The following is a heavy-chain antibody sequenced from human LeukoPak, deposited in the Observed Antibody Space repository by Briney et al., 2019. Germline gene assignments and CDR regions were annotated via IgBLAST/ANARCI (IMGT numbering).Heavy chain of an antibody. V-gene: IGHV5-51*01. CDR3: ARSQVQYYYDSSGYYYFDY. CDR2: IYPGDSDT. J-gene: IGHJ4*02. D-gene: IGHD3-22*01. Sequence: GESLKISCKGSGYSFTSYWIGWVRQMPGKGLEWMGIIYPGDSDTRYSPSFQGQVTISADKSISTAYLQWSSLKASDTAMYYCARSQVQYYYDSSGYYYFDYWGQGTLVTVSP. CDR1: GYSFTSYW.